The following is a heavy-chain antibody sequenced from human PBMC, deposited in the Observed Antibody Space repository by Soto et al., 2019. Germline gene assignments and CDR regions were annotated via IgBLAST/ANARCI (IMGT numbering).Heavy chain of an antibody. CDR2: INPIFGTA. D-gene: IGHD3-9*01. V-gene: IGHV1-69*13. CDR1: GYTFTGYY. J-gene: IGHJ6*02. Sequence: SLKVSCKASGYTFTGYYTHWVRQAPGQGLEWVGWINPIFGTANYAQKFQGRVTMTADESTSTAYMELSRLRSEDTAVYYCARDIFDYYYGMDVWCQGTTVTVSS. CDR3: ARDIFDYYYGMDV.